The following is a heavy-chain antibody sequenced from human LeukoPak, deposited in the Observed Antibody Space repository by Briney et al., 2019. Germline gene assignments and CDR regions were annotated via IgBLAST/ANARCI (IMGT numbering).Heavy chain of an antibody. Sequence: SGPTLVKPTQTLTLTRTFSGLSLSTSGMCVSWIRQPPGNALEWLARIDWDGDKYYSTSLKTRLTISKDTSKNQVVLTMTNMDPVDTATYYCARTSSGYYLHDAFDIWGQGTMVTVSS. CDR2: IDWDGDK. V-gene: IGHV2-70*11. J-gene: IGHJ3*02. D-gene: IGHD3-22*01. CDR1: GLSLSTSGMC. CDR3: ARTSSGYYLHDAFDI.